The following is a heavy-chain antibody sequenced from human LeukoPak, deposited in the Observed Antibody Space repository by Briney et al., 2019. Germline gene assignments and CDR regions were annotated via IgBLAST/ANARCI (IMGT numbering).Heavy chain of an antibody. CDR3: ARDSYCGGDCFTFDY. CDR2: IYYSGST. CDR1: GGSISSYY. Sequence: PWETLSLTCTVSGGSISSYYWSWIRQPPGRGLEWIGYIYYSGSTNYNPSLKSRVTISVDTSKNQFSLKLSSVTAADTAVYYCARDSYCGGDCFTFDYWGQGTLVTVSS. D-gene: IGHD2-21*02. J-gene: IGHJ4*02. V-gene: IGHV4-59*12.